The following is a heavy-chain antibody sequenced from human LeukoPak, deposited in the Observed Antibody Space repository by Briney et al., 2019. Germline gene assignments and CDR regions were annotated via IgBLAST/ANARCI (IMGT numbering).Heavy chain of an antibody. V-gene: IGHV1-69*04. CDR2: IIPILGIA. J-gene: IGHJ4*02. Sequence: SVKVSCKASGGTFSSYAISWVRQAPGQGLEWMGRIIPILGIANYAQKFQGRVTITADKSTSTAYMELSSLRSEDTAVYYCARPGLVHPRFDYWGQGTLVTVSS. CDR1: GGTFSSYA. CDR3: ARPGLVHPRFDY. D-gene: IGHD3-10*01.